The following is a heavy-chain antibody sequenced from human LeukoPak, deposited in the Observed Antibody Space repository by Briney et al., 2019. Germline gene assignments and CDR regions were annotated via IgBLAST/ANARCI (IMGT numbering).Heavy chain of an antibody. CDR3: IGHGGYSF. J-gene: IGHJ4*02. Sequence: QAGGSLRLSCLASGFTVGNNHMSWVRQAPGKGLEWVSIIHDSGRTNYADSVKGRFTISRDNSKNTLYLQMNSLRADDTALYYCIGHGGYSFWGQGTLVTVSS. CDR2: IHDSGRT. CDR1: GFTVGNNH. D-gene: IGHD4-23*01. V-gene: IGHV3-66*01.